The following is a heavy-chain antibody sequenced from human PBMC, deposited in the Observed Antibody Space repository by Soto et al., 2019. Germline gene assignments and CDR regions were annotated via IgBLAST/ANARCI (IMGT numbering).Heavy chain of an antibody. V-gene: IGHV3-23*01. CDR1: GYSFGSYA. D-gene: IGHD6-19*01. CDR3: ARDLRSASGWYAPGY. Sequence: GGSLRLSCVGPGYSFGSYAMMWVRQAPGKGLEWVSTISGSGSTFYADSVKGRFTFSRDNSRNTMYLQMNSLRADDTAIYYCARDLRSASGWYAPGYWGQGTLVTVSS. J-gene: IGHJ4*02. CDR2: ISGSGST.